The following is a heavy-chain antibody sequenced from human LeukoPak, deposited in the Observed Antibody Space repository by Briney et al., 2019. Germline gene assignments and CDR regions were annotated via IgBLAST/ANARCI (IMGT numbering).Heavy chain of an antibody. J-gene: IGHJ4*02. V-gene: IGHV3-48*02. Sequence: GGSLRLSCAASGFTFSSYSMNWVRQAPGKGLEWVSYISDSRTTIYYADSVKGRFTISRDNAKNSLYLQMNSLRDEDTAVYYCARGTTAIYGDYFYFDYWGQGTLVTVSS. D-gene: IGHD4-17*01. CDR3: ARGTTAIYGDYFYFDY. CDR1: GFTFSSYS. CDR2: ISDSRTTI.